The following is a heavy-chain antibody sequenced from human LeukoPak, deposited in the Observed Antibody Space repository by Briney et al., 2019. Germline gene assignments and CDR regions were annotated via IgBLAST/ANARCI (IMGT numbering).Heavy chain of an antibody. J-gene: IGHJ5*02. CDR2: ISSSSSSYI. Sequence: GGSLRLSCAASGFTFSSYSMNWVRQAPGKGLEWVSSISSSSSSYIYYADSVKGRFTISRDNAKNSLYLQMNSLRAEDTAVYYCASAAAGTVNTDPWGQGTLVTVSS. CDR1: GFTFSSYS. V-gene: IGHV3-21*01. CDR3: ASAAAGTVNTDP. D-gene: IGHD6-13*01.